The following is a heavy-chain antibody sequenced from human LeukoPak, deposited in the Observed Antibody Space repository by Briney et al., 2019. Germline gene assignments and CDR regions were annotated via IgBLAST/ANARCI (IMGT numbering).Heavy chain of an antibody. V-gene: IGHV4-38-2*02. D-gene: IGHD5-24*01. Sequence: PSETLSLTCSVSGYSISTNYYWGWIRQPPGKGLEWIGSMYHSGSTYYNPSLKSRVTISVDTSKNQFSLKLSSVTAADTAVYYCASFRSTIWSFDYWGQGTLVTVSS. CDR1: GYSISTNYY. CDR3: ASFRSTIWSFDY. J-gene: IGHJ4*02. CDR2: MYHSGST.